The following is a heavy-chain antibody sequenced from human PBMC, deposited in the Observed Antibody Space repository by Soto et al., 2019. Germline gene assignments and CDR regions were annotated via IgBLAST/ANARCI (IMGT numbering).Heavy chain of an antibody. CDR1: GVTVSSYG. CDR2: ISYDGSNK. D-gene: IGHD2-2*01. Sequence: GGSLGLSCAACGVTVSSYGMHWVRQAPGKGLEWVAVISYDGSNKYYADSVKGRFTISRDNSKNTLYLQMNSLRAEDTAVYYCAKDAVPAAPYYYYGMDVWGQGTTVTVSS. V-gene: IGHV3-30*18. J-gene: IGHJ6*02. CDR3: AKDAVPAAPYYYYGMDV.